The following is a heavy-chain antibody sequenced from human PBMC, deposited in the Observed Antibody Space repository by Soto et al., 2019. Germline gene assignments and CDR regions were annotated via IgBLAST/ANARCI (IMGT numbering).Heavy chain of an antibody. Sequence: SETLSLTCAVYGGSFCGYYWSWIRQPPGKGLERIGEINHSGSTNYNPSLKSRVTISVDTSKNQFSLKLSSVTAADTAVYYCARASKGGIVVVVAASRHYFDYWGQGTLVTVSS. CDR3: ARASKGGIVVVVAASRHYFDY. CDR2: INHSGST. CDR1: GGSFCGYY. V-gene: IGHV4-34*01. J-gene: IGHJ4*02. D-gene: IGHD2-15*01.